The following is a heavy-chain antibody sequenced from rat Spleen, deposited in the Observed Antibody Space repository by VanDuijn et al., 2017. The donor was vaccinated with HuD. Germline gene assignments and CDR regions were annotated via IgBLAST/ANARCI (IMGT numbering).Heavy chain of an antibody. D-gene: IGHD1-1*01. Sequence: EVQLVESGGGLVQPGRSLKLSCAASGFTFSNYGMAWVRQTPTKGLEWVASISTGGGNTYYRDSVKGRFTISRDNAKNTQYLQMDSRRSEEPATYYCARHRYYSGDVAFDYWGQGVMVTVSS. CDR3: ARHRYYSGDVAFDY. CDR1: GFTFSNYG. J-gene: IGHJ2*01. CDR2: ISTGGGNT. V-gene: IGHV5S14*01.